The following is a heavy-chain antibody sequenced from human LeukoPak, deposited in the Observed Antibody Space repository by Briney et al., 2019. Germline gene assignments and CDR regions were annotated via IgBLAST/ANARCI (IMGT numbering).Heavy chain of an antibody. CDR1: GGSISSGSYY. J-gene: IGHJ4*02. V-gene: IGHV4-61*02. D-gene: IGHD4-17*01. Sequence: SETLSLTCTVSGGSISSGSYYWSWIRQPAGKGLEWIGRIYTSGSTNYSPSLKSRVTISVDTSKNQFSLKLSSVTAADTAVYYCAREGGDYGYFDYWGQGTLVTVSS. CDR2: IYTSGST. CDR3: AREGGDYGYFDY.